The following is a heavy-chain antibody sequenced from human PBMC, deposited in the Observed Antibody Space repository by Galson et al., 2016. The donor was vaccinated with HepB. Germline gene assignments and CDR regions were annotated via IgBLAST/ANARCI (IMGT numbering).Heavy chain of an antibody. J-gene: IGHJ4*02. CDR2: ISKNGRAI. CDR1: GFTFSSYS. CDR3: AKEHGTCWPNLDY. V-gene: IGHV3-30*18. Sequence: SLRLSCAASGFTFSSYSIHWVRQAPGKGLEWVAVISKNGRAISYADSVKGRFTISRDNSKNTVYLQMNSLRTEDTSLYYCAKEHGTCWPNLDYWGQGALVTVSS. D-gene: IGHD1-14*01.